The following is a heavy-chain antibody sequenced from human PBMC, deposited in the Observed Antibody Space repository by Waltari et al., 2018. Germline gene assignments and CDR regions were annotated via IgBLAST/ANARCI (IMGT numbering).Heavy chain of an antibody. D-gene: IGHD3-3*01. V-gene: IGHV4-4*02. J-gene: IGHJ5*02. CDR1: GGSISSSNW. CDR2: IYHSGRT. CDR3: ARVIGFTIFGVVTPNWFDP. Sequence: QVQLQESGPGLVKPSGTLSLTCAVSGGSISSSNWWSWVRQPPGKGLEWIGEIYHSGRTNYNPSLKSRGTISVDKSKNQFSLKLSSVTAADTAVYYCARVIGFTIFGVVTPNWFDPWGQGTLVTVSS.